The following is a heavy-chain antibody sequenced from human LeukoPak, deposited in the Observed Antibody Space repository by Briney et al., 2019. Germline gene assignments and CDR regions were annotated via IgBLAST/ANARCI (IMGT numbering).Heavy chain of an antibody. CDR3: TRAAYCSGGSCSDWFDP. J-gene: IGHJ5*02. D-gene: IGHD2-15*01. V-gene: IGHV1-2*02. CDR2: INPNSGGT. Sequence: ASVKVSCKASGYTFTANYMYWVRQAPGQGLEWMGWINPNSGGTNYAQKFQGRVTMTRDTSISTAYMELSRLISDDTAVYYCTRAAYCSGGSCSDWFDPWGQGTLVTVSS. CDR1: GYTFTANY.